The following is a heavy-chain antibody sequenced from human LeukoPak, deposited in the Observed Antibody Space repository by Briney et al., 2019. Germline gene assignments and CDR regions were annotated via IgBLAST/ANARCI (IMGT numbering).Heavy chain of an antibody. D-gene: IGHD3-10*01. J-gene: IGHJ3*02. V-gene: IGHV1-2*02. CDR1: GYTFTGYY. CDR2: IGPDSGGT. Sequence: ASVKVSCKASGYTFTGYYIHWVRQAPGQGLEWMGWIGPDSGGTNYAQKFQGRVTMTRDTSISTVYMELSRLRSDGTAVYYCARGYFYGSGSYYDMWGQGTMVTVSS. CDR3: ARGYFYGSGSYYDM.